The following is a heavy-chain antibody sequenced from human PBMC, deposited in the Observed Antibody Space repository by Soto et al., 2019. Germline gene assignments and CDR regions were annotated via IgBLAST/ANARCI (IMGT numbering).Heavy chain of an antibody. V-gene: IGHV1-18*01. CDR1: GYTFTSYG. CDR3: ARDGVCSGGSCYLGVDY. J-gene: IGHJ4*02. D-gene: IGHD2-15*01. Sequence: QVQLVQSGAEVKKPGASVKVSCKASGYTFTSYGISWVRQAPGQGLEGMGWSSAYNGNTNYAQKLQGRVTRNTDTSTSTAYMELKSLRSDDTAVYYCARDGVCSGGSCYLGVDYWGQGTLVTVSS. CDR2: SSAYNGNT.